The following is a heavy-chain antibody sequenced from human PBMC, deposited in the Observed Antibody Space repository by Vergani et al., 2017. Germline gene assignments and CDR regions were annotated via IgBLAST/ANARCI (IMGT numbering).Heavy chain of an antibody. V-gene: IGHV3-64*01. Sequence: EVQLVESGGGLVQPGGSLRLSCAASGFTFSSYAMHWVRQAPGKGLEYVSAISSNGGSTYYANSVKGRFTISRDNSKNTLYLQMGSLRAEDMAVYYCARDILRGGVKTGLLDYWGQGTLVTVSS. CDR1: GFTFSSYA. CDR2: ISSNGGST. CDR3: ARDILRGGVKTGLLDY. J-gene: IGHJ4*02. D-gene: IGHD3-16*01.